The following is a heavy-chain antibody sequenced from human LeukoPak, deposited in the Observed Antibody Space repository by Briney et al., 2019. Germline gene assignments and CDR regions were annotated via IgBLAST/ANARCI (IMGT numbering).Heavy chain of an antibody. D-gene: IGHD3-3*01. CDR3: ARANYDFWSGYSD. CDR2: INHSGST. V-gene: IGHV4-34*01. CDR1: GFTFSSYA. Sequence: LRLSCAASGFTFSSYAMHWVRQPPGKGLEWIGEINHSGSTNYNPSLKSRVTISVDTSKNQFSLKLSSVTAADTAVYYCARANYDFWSGYSDWGQGTLVTVSS. J-gene: IGHJ4*02.